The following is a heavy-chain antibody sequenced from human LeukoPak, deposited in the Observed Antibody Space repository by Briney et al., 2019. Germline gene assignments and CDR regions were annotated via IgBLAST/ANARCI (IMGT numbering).Heavy chain of an antibody. J-gene: IGHJ4*02. CDR1: EFSVSSNY. Sequence: PGGSLRLSCAVSEFSVSSNYMNWVRQAPGKGLEWVSALSASGGSTYYADSVKGRFTISRDNSRNTLFLQMNSLRAEDTAVYYCAKDAVRVGSCSSTSCYSDPVDYWGQGTLVTVSS. D-gene: IGHD2-2*01. CDR3: AKDAVRVGSCSSTSCYSDPVDY. CDR2: LSASGGST. V-gene: IGHV3-23*01.